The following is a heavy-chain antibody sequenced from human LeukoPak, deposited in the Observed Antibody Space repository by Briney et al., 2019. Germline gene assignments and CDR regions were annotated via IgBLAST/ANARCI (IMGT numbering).Heavy chain of an antibody. CDR3: ARGAKFRSYGSGTYYTSLPFDP. D-gene: IGHD3-10*01. CDR1: GYTFTSYV. Sequence: ASVKVSCKASGYTFTSYVLHWVRQAPGQRLEWIGCINAGNGNTKYSQELQGRVTITRDTSASTVYMELSSLRSEDMAVYYCARGAKFRSYGSGTYYTSLPFDPWGQGTLVTVSS. CDR2: INAGNGNT. V-gene: IGHV1-3*03. J-gene: IGHJ5*02.